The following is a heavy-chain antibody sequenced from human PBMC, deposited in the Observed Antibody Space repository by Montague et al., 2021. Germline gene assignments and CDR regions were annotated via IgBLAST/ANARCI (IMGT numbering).Heavy chain of an antibody. D-gene: IGHD2-15*01. CDR2: LYDSANT. V-gene: IGHV4-39*01. CDR1: GGSISSNIYY. Sequence: SETLSLTCSVSGGSISSNIYYWAWIRPPPGKELEWIGNLYDSANTYYNPSRKSRLSISVDTTKNQLSLRLISVTAADTAVYECARGLYVAGLLVATGWFDAWGQGTMVTVSS. CDR3: ARGLYVAGLLVATGWFDA. J-gene: IGHJ5*02.